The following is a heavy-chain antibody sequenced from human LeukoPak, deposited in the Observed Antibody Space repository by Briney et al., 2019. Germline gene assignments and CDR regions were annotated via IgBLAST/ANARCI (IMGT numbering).Heavy chain of an antibody. J-gene: IGHJ6*02. CDR3: ARDHLARSDSPRRRDYYYGMDV. Sequence: SETLSLTCAVYGGSISGYYWSWTRQPPGKGLEWIGEINHSGSTNYNPSLKSRVTISVDTSKNQFSLKLSSVTAADTAVYYCARDHLARSDSPRRRDYYYGMDVWGQGTTVTVSS. D-gene: IGHD1-14*01. V-gene: IGHV4-34*01. CDR2: INHSGST. CDR1: GGSISGYY.